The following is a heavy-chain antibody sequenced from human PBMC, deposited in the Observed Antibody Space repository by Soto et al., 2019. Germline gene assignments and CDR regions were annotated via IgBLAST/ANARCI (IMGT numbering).Heavy chain of an antibody. CDR2: ICWNSGSI. Sequence: EVQLVESGGGVVQPGRSLRLSCAASGFTFDDYAMHWVRQAPGKGLEWVSGICWNSGSIGYAEAVKGRFTISRDNAKNSVYLHMNSLRAEDTALYYCAKGLSTYDGYKGYLGQGTLVTVSS. D-gene: IGHD4-17*01. CDR1: GFTFDDYA. J-gene: IGHJ4*02. V-gene: IGHV3-9*01. CDR3: AKGLSTYDGYKGY.